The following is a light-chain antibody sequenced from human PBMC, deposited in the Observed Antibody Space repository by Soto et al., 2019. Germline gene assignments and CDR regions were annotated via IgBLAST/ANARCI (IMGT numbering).Light chain of an antibody. V-gene: IGKV3-20*01. CDR2: GAS. Sequence: EIVMTQSPATLSVSPVERATLSCRASQSVSSFLAWYQQKPGQAPRLLIYGASSRATGIPDRFSGSGSGTDFTLTISRLEPEDFAVYYCQQYGSSPLTFGGGTKVDIK. CDR3: QQYGSSPLT. J-gene: IGKJ4*01. CDR1: QSVSSF.